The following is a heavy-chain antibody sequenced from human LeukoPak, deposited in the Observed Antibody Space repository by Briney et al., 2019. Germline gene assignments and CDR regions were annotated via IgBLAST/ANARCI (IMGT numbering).Heavy chain of an antibody. J-gene: IGHJ4*02. CDR1: GYSFTTYW. D-gene: IGHD4-17*01. CDR2: INPGDSDT. CDR3: ARLLYGDYYFDY. Sequence: GESLKISCKGSGYSFTTYWIGWVRQMPGKGLEWMGIINPGDSDTKYSPPFQGHVTISADKSISTAFLQWSSRKASDIAIYYCARLLYGDYYFDYWGQGTLVTVSS. V-gene: IGHV5-51*01.